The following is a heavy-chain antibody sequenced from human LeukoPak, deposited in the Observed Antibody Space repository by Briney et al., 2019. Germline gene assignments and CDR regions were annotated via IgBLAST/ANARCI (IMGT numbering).Heavy chain of an antibody. CDR2: IYYSGST. CDR3: ARELFPRNSGSYY. CDR1: GGSISSISYY. J-gene: IGHJ4*02. D-gene: IGHD1-26*01. V-gene: IGHV4-39*07. Sequence: SETLSLTCTVSGGSISSISYYWGWIRQPPGKGLEWIGSIYYSGSTYYNPSLKSRVTISVDTSKNQFSLKLSSVTAADTAVYYCARELFPRNSGSYYWGQGTLVTVSS.